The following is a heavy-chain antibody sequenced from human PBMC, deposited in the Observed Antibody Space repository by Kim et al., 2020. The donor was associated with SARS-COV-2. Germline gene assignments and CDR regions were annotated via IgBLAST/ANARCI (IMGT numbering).Heavy chain of an antibody. Sequence: SETLSLTCAVYGGSFSGYYWYWIRQPQGTGLEWIGEINHSGSTNSNPYLKSRVTISVDTAKNQFSLKLSSVTAADTAVYYCARDVLRFLRDAFDIWGQGTMVTVSS. CDR2: INHSGST. V-gene: IGHV4-34*01. J-gene: IGHJ3*02. CDR1: GGSFSGYY. CDR3: ARDVLRFLRDAFDI. D-gene: IGHD3-3*01.